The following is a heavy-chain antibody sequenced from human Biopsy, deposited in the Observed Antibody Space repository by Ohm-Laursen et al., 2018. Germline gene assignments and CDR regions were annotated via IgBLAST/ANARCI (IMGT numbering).Heavy chain of an antibody. J-gene: IGHJ6*03. V-gene: IGHV3-33*01. CDR1: GFTFSGYG. D-gene: IGHD3-10*01. Sequence: SLRLSYTASGFTFSGYGMHWVRQAPGKGLGWGAVIWYDGTDKFYADSVKGRFTISRDNSKNTLYLHMNSLRAADTAVYYCARDRYYGSENYFSHYNMDVWGQGTTVTVSS. CDR2: IWYDGTDK. CDR3: ARDRYYGSENYFSHYNMDV.